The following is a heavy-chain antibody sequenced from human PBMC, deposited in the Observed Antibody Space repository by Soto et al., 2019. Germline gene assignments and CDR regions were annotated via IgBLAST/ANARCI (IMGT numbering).Heavy chain of an antibody. D-gene: IGHD6-19*01. J-gene: IGHJ5*02. Sequence: GGSLRLSCAASGFTFSSYSMNWVRQAPGKGLEWVSYISSSSSTIYYADSVKGRSTTSRDNAKNSLYLQMNSLRDEDTAVYYCASFHIAVSLSWGQETLVTVSS. V-gene: IGHV3-48*02. CDR1: GFTFSSYS. CDR2: ISSSSSTI. CDR3: ASFHIAVSLS.